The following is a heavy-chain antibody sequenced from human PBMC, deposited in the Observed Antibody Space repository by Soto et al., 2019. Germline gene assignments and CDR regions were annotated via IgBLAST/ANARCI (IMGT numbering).Heavy chain of an antibody. CDR3: ARGIRVGVGVGYFDY. CDR2: IYTSGST. CDR1: GGSISSYY. D-gene: IGHD1-26*01. V-gene: IGHV4-4*07. Sequence: SETLSLTCTVSGGSISSYYWSWIRQPAGKGLEWIGRIYTSGSTNYNPSLKSRVTMSLDTSKNQFSLKLSSVTAADTAVYYCARGIRVGVGVGYFDYWGQGTLVTVSS. J-gene: IGHJ4*02.